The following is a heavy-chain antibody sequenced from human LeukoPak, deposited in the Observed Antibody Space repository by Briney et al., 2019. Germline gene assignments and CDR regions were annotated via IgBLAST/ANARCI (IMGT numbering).Heavy chain of an antibody. Sequence: SVKVSCKASGGTFSSYAISWVRQAPGQGLEWMGRVIPIFGIANYAQKFQGRVTITADKSTSTAYMELSSLRSEDTAVYYCARLPVAAAGTDYYGMDVWGQGTTVTVSS. D-gene: IGHD6-13*01. CDR2: VIPIFGIA. V-gene: IGHV1-69*04. J-gene: IGHJ6*02. CDR3: ARLPVAAAGTDYYGMDV. CDR1: GGTFSSYA.